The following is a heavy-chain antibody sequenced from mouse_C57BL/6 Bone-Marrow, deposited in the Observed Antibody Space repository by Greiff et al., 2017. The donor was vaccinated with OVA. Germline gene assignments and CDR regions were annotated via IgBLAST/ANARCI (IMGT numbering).Heavy chain of an antibody. CDR1: GFTFSSYA. CDR3: ARDPGEDYYAMDY. CDR2: ISDGGSYT. J-gene: IGHJ4*01. V-gene: IGHV5-4*01. D-gene: IGHD2-13*01. Sequence: EVQLMESGGGLVKPGGSLKLSCAASGFTFSSYAMSWVRQTPEKRLEWVATISDGGSYTYYPDNVKGRFTISRDNAKNNLYLQMSHLKSEDTAMYYCARDPGEDYYAMDYWGQGTSVTVSS.